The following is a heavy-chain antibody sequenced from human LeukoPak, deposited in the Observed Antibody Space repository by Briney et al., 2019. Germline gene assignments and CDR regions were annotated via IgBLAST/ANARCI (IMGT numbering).Heavy chain of an antibody. CDR3: LNEHGG. CDR1: GYTFTGSF. D-gene: IGHD1-1*01. J-gene: IGHJ4*02. Sequence: ASVRVSCKASGYTFTGSFMRWVRQAPGQGFEWIGWISPASGATKYAQSFQGRVTLATDTSITTAYMELSSLTSDGTGSYYCLNEHGGWGQGTPVTVSS. V-gene: IGHV1-2*02. CDR2: ISPASGAT.